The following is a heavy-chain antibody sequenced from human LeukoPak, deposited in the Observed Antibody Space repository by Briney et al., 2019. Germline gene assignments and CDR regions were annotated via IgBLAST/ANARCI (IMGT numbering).Heavy chain of an antibody. CDR1: GFTFSSYS. Sequence: PGGSLRLSCAASGFTFSSYSMNWVRQAPGKGLEWVSSISSSSSYIYYADSVKGRFTISRDNAKNSLYLQMNSLRAEDTAVYYCARARLRYFDWLLNYFDYWGQGTLVTVSS. J-gene: IGHJ4*02. D-gene: IGHD3-9*01. CDR3: ARARLRYFDWLLNYFDY. V-gene: IGHV3-21*01. CDR2: ISSSSSYI.